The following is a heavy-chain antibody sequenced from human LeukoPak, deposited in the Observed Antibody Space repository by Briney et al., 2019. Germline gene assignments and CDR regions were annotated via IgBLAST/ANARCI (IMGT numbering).Heavy chain of an antibody. CDR1: GVTFSSYS. Sequence: PGGSLRLSCAVSGVTFSSYSMSWVRQAPGKGLEWVSAITDSGGGTYYADSVKGRFTISRDNSKNTLYLQMKSLRVEDTAVYYCVSSPSTYYFDFWGQGTLVTVSS. CDR3: VSSPSTYYFDF. CDR2: ITDSGGGT. D-gene: IGHD6-6*01. J-gene: IGHJ4*02. V-gene: IGHV3-23*01.